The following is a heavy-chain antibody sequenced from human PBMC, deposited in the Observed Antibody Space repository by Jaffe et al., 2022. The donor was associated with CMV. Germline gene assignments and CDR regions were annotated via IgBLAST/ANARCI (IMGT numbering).Heavy chain of an antibody. CDR2: ISSSSSTI. CDR1: GFTFSSYS. CDR3: ARVLRGTAPGAYYYYYYGMDV. J-gene: IGHJ6*02. D-gene: IGHD3-10*01. V-gene: IGHV3-48*02. Sequence: EVQLVESGGGLVQPGGSLRLSCAASGFTFSSYSMNWVRQAPGKGLEWVSYISSSSSTIYYADSVKGRFTISRDNAKNSLYLQMNSLRDEDTAVYYCARVLRGTAPGAYYYYYYGMDVWGQGTTVTVSS.